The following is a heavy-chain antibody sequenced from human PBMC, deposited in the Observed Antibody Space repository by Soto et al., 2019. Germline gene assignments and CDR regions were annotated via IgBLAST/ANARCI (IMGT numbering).Heavy chain of an antibody. CDR3: ARERRRYDHYYYYYYMDV. J-gene: IGHJ6*03. CDR1: GYTFTSYD. D-gene: IGHD3-3*01. V-gene: IGHV1-8*01. CDR2: MNPNSGNT. Sequence: ASVKVSCKASGYTFTSYDINWVRQATGQGLEWMGWMNPNSGNTGYAQKFQGRVTMTRNTSISTAYMELSSLRSEDTAVYYCARERRRYDHYYYYYYMDVWGKGTTVTVSS.